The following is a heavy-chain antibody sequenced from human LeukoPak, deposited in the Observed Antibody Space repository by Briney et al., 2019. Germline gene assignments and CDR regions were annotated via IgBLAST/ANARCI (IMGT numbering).Heavy chain of an antibody. V-gene: IGHV4-59*01. J-gene: IGHJ4*02. CDR2: IYYSGST. CDR3: ARESGYSYGSFDY. D-gene: IGHD5-18*01. CDR1: GGSISSYY. Sequence: PSESLSLTCTVPGGSISSYYWSWIRQPPGKGLEWIGYIYYSGSTNYNPSLKSRVTISVDTSKNQFSLKLSSVTAADTAVYYCARESGYSYGSFDYWGQGTLVTVSS.